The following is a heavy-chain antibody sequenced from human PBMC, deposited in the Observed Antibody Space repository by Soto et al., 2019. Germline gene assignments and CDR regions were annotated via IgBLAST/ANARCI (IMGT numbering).Heavy chain of an antibody. CDR3: AIRRNYYMDV. CDR2: IYRGDSDT. V-gene: IGHV5-51*03. D-gene: IGHD3-16*01. Sequence: EVQLVQSGAEVKKPGESLKISCKGSGYSFTSYWIVWVRQMPGKGLEWMGIIYRGDSDTRYSPSFQVQVTISADRSFITAYLQWSSLKASDTAMYYCAIRRNYYMDVWGKGTTVTVSS. CDR1: GYSFTSYW. J-gene: IGHJ6*03.